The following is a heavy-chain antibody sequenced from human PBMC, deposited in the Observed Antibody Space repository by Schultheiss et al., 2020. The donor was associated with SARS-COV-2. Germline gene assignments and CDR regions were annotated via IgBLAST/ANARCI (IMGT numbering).Heavy chain of an antibody. CDR1: GFTFSSYA. V-gene: IGHV3-64*01. J-gene: IGHJ6*02. Sequence: GESLKISCAASGFTFSSYAMHWVRQAPGKGLEYVSAISSNGGSTYYANSVKGRFTISRDNSKNTLYLQMGSLRAEDMAVYYCARDRGRWFGELFPYYYGMDVWGQGTTVTVSS. CDR3: ARDRGRWFGELFPYYYGMDV. D-gene: IGHD3-10*01. CDR2: ISSNGGST.